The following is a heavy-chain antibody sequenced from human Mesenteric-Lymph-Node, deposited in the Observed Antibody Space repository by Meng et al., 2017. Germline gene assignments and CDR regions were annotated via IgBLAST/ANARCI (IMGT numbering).Heavy chain of an antibody. CDR3: AKDINYDFWSGHNYYYGMDV. CDR2: IRSKAYGGTT. D-gene: IGHD3-3*01. V-gene: IGHV3-49*03. J-gene: IGHJ6*02. CDR1: GFTFGDYA. Sequence: GESLKISCTASGFTFGDYAMSWFRQAPGKGLEWVGFIRSKAYGGTTEYAASVKGRFTISRDNAKNSLYLQMNSLRAEDTALYYCAKDINYDFWSGHNYYYGMDVWGQGTTVTVSS.